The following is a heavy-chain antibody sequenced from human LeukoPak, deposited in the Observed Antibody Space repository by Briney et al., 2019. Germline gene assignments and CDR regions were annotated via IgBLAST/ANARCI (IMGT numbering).Heavy chain of an antibody. Sequence: GGSLRLSCAASGFTFSSYGMHWVRQAPGKGLEWVAFIRYDGSNKNYADSVKGRFTISRDNSKNTLYLQMNSLRAEDTAVYYCARGGTKPEVFDYWGQGTLVTVSS. CDR3: ARGGTKPEVFDY. CDR1: GFTFSSYG. CDR2: IRYDGSNK. J-gene: IGHJ4*02. V-gene: IGHV3-30*02.